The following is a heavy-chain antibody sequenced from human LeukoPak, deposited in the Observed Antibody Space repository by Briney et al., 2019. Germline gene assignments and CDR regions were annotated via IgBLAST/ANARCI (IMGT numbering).Heavy chain of an antibody. CDR3: ARAPPYDFWSGYSLDY. D-gene: IGHD3-3*01. J-gene: IGHJ4*02. CDR2: INPNSGGT. V-gene: IGHV1-2*02. Sequence: ASVKVSCKASGYTFTGYYMQWVRQAPGQGLEWMGWINPNSGGTNYAQKFQGRVTMTRDTSISTAYMELSRLRSDDTAVYYCARAPPYDFWSGYSLDYWGQGTLVTVSS. CDR1: GYTFTGYY.